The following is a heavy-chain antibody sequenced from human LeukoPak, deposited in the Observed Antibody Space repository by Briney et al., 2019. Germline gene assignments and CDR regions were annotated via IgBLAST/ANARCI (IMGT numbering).Heavy chain of an antibody. CDR2: IIPILGIA. Sequence: GASVKVSCKASGGTFSSYTISWVRQAPGQGLEWMGSIIPILGIANYAQKLQGRVTITADKSTSTAYMKLSSLRSEDTAVYYCARDLAATDAFDIWGQGTMVTVSS. CDR3: ARDLAATDAFDI. D-gene: IGHD2-15*01. J-gene: IGHJ3*02. V-gene: IGHV1-69*04. CDR1: GGTFSSYT.